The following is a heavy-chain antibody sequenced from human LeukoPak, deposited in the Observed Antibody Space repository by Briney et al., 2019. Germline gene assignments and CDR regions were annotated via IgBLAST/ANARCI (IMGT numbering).Heavy chain of an antibody. J-gene: IGHJ4*02. CDR2: IYHSGST. V-gene: IGHV4-38-2*02. CDR1: GYSISSGYY. CDR3: AREGPTANYGGNDLPFDY. D-gene: IGHD4-23*01. Sequence: SETLSLTCTVSGYSISSGYYWGWIRQPPGKGLEWIGSIYHSGSTYYNPSLKSRVPISVDTSKNQFSLKLSSVTAADTAVYYCAREGPTANYGGNDLPFDYWGQGALVTVSS.